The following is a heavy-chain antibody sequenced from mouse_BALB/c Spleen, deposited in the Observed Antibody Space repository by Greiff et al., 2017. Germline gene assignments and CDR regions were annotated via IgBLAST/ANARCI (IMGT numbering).Heavy chain of an antibody. CDR2: IWSGGST. CDR1: GFSLTSYG. D-gene: IGHD1-1*01. CDR3: ARRNYGSSYGYFDV. Sequence: QVQLKESGPGLVQPSQSLSITCTVSGFSLTSYGVHWVRQSPGKGLEWLGVIWSGGSTDYNAAFISRLSISKDNSKSQVFFKMNSLQANDTAIYYCARRNYGSSYGYFDVWGAGTTVTVSS. V-gene: IGHV2-2*02. J-gene: IGHJ1*01.